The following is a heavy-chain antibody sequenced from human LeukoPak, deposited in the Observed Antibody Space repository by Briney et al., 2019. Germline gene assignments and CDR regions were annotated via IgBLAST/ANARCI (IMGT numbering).Heavy chain of an antibody. CDR1: GGSISSSSYY. D-gene: IGHD3-22*01. V-gene: IGHV4-39*01. CDR3: ARRRYYYDSSGPVDP. CDR2: IYYSGST. Sequence: SETLSLTCTVSGGSISSSSYYWGWIRQPPGKGLEWIGSIYYSGSTYYNPSLKSRVTISVDTPKNQFSLKLSSVTAADTAVYYCARRRYYYDSSGPVDPWGQGTLVTVSS. J-gene: IGHJ5*02.